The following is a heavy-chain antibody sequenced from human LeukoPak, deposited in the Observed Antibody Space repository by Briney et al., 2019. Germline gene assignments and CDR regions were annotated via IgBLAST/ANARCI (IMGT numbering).Heavy chain of an antibody. D-gene: IGHD5-18*01. CDR1: GESFSGYY. J-gene: IGHJ5*02. CDR3: ARDYGYSYGFGP. CDR2: INHSGST. V-gene: IGHV4-34*01. Sequence: PSETLSLTCSVYGESFSGYYWSWIRQPPGKGLEWIGEINHSGSTNYNPSLKSRVTISVDTSKNQFSLKLSSVTAADTAVYFCARDYGYSYGFGPWGQGTLVTVSS.